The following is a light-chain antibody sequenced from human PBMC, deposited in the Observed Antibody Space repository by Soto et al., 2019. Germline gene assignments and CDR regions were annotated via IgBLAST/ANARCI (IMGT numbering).Light chain of an antibody. CDR2: DVS. J-gene: IGLJ1*01. Sequence: QSVLTQPASVSGSPGQSLTISCTGTSSDVGAYNYVSWYQQHPGKAPKLMIYDVSNRPSGVSNRFSGSKSGNTASLTISGFQAEDEADYYCSSYTSSSTCAFGTGTKATVL. CDR1: SSDVGAYNY. CDR3: SSYTSSSTCA. V-gene: IGLV2-14*01.